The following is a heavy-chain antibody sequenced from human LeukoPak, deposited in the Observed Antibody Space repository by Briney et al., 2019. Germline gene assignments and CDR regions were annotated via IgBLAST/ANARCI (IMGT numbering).Heavy chain of an antibody. CDR1: SVSFSGYY. V-gene: IGHV4-34*01. CDR2: INHSGST. J-gene: IGHJ4*02. D-gene: IGHD3-22*01. Sequence: SETLSLTCAVYSVSFSGYYWSWIRQPPGKGLEWIGEINHSGSTNYNPSLKSRVTISVDTSKNQFSLKLSSVTAADTAVYYCAREAYYDSSGYYWGQGTLVTVSS. CDR3: AREAYYDSSGYY.